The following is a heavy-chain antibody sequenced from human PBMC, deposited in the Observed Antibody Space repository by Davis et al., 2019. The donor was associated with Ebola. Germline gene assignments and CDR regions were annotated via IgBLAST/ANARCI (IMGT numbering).Heavy chain of an antibody. V-gene: IGHV5-51*01. CDR3: ASLRRTITGMDDGFDI. CDR2: IYTGDSDT. J-gene: IGHJ3*02. CDR1: GNSFSSHW. Sequence: GESLKISCKASGNSFSSHWIGWLRQLPGKGLEWMGIIYTGDSDTRYSPSFRGQVTISADKSSKTAFLQWSSLKASDTAMYYCASLRRTITGMDDGFDIWGQGTMVTVSS. D-gene: IGHD7-27*01.